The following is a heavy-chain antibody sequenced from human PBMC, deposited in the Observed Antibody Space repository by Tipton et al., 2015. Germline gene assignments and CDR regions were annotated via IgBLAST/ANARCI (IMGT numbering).Heavy chain of an antibody. CDR2: ISTSVTT. Sequence: TLSLTCSVSGGFVSSYYWGWIRQAAGKELEWIGRISTSVTTNFNPSLKSRVSMSLDTSKNEISLKLTSLIAADTAVYYCARVGVNYGLGVWGQGTTVTVS. V-gene: IGHV4-4*07. CDR3: ARVGVNYGLGV. CDR1: GGFVSSYY. J-gene: IGHJ6*02.